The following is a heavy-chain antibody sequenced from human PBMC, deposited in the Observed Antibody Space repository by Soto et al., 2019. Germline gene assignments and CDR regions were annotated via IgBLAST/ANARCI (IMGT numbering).Heavy chain of an antibody. CDR1: GFTFGTTD. D-gene: IGHD3-10*01. V-gene: IGHV3-23*01. CDR3: VKNSGWFNS. Sequence: QLLQSGGGLVQPGGSLTLSCAASGFTFGTTDMSWVRQAPGEGLEWVSTIDGSGGITYYADSVKGRFTISRDNSRNTVCRQMNSLRGDDTALYYCVKNSGWFNSWGQGAVVTVSS. CDR2: IDGSGGIT. J-gene: IGHJ5*02.